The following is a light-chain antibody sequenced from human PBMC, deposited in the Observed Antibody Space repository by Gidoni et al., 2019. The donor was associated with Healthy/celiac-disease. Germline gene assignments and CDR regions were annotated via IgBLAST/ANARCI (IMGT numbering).Light chain of an antibody. CDR1: QRVSSN. CDR3: QQYNNWPPWT. Sequence: EIVITQSPATLSVSPGERATLSCRASQRVSSNLAWYQQKPGQAPRLLIYGASTRATGIPARFSGSGSGTEFTLTISSLQSEDFAGYYCQQYNNWPPWTFGQGTKVEIK. J-gene: IGKJ1*01. V-gene: IGKV3-15*01. CDR2: GAS.